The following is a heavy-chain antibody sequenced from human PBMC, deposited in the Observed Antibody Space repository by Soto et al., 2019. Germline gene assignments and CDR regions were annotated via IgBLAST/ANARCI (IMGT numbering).Heavy chain of an antibody. J-gene: IGHJ3*02. CDR2: INHSGST. CDR1: GGSFSGYY. D-gene: IGHD5-12*01. V-gene: IGHV4-34*01. CDR3: ARGRSGYNFEDAFDI. Sequence: SETLSLTCAVYGGSFSGYYWSWIRQPPGKGLEWIGEINHSGSTNYNPSLKSRVTISVDTSKNQFSLKLSSVTAADTAVYYCARGRSGYNFEDAFDIWGQGTMVTVS.